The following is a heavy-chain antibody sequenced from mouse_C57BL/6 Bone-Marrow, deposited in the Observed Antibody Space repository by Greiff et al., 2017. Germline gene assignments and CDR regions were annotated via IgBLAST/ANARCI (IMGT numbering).Heavy chain of an antibody. Sequence: QVQLQQPGAELVKPGASVKMSCKASGYTFTSYWINWVKQRHGQGLEWIGDIYPGSGSTNYNEKFKSKATLTVDKSSSTAYMELRSLTSEVSAVYYCAIWQDWYFDVWGTGTTVTVSS. V-gene: IGHV1-55*01. CDR2: IYPGSGST. CDR3: AIWQDWYFDV. J-gene: IGHJ1*03. CDR1: GYTFTSYW. D-gene: IGHD1-1*02.